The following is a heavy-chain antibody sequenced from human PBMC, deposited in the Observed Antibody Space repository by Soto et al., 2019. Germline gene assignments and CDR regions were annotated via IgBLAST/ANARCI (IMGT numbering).Heavy chain of an antibody. CDR1: GGSFSGYY. CDR2: INHSGST. Sequence: QVQLQQWGAGLLKPSETLSLTCAVYGGSFSGYYWTWIRQPPGTGLEWIGEINHSGSTNYNPSLNSRVTISVDTSKNPFSLKLTSVTAEVTAVYHCARDKITGLFDYWGQGTLVTVSS. V-gene: IGHV4-34*01. J-gene: IGHJ4*02. D-gene: IGHD2-8*02. CDR3: ARDKITGLFDY.